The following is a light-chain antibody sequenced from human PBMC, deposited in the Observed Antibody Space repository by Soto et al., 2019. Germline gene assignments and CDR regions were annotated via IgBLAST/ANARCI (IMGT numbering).Light chain of an antibody. J-gene: IGKJ1*01. V-gene: IGKV1-39*01. CDR3: QQRYSTPWT. Sequence: DIQMTQSPSSLSASVGDRVTITCRASQSISSYLNWYQQKPGKAPKLLIYAAYSLQSGVPSRFSGSGSETAFTLPISSLQPEDFATYYCQQRYSTPWTFGQGTKVEIK. CDR2: AAY. CDR1: QSISSY.